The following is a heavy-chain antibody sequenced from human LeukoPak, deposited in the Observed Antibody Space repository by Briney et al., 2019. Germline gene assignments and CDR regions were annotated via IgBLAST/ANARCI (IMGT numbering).Heavy chain of an antibody. CDR2: ISGAGDIA. J-gene: IGHJ5*02. CDR1: GFLFSRCA. D-gene: IGHD2-8*01. CDR3: AKVKSSLTLIGA. Sequence: LTGGSLRLSCAASGFLFSRCAMSWVRQAPGKGLEWVSSISGAGDIAHYAESVKDRFTISRDNSGNTLYVQMDSLRAEDTAVYYCAKVKSSLTLIGAWGQGTLVTVSS. V-gene: IGHV3-23*01.